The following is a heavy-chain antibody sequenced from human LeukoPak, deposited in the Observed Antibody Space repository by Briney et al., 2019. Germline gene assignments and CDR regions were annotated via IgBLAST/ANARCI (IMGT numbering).Heavy chain of an antibody. CDR1: GGSISSGGYY. J-gene: IGHJ4*02. CDR3: ARVGGMGSSWYDFDY. D-gene: IGHD6-13*01. CDR2: IYYSGST. V-gene: IGHV4-31*03. Sequence: SSETLSLTCTVSGGSISSGGYYWSWIRQHPGKGLECIGYIYYSGSTYYNPSLKSRVTISVDTSKNQFSLKLSSVTAADTAVYYCARVGGMGSSWYDFDYWGQGTLVTVSS.